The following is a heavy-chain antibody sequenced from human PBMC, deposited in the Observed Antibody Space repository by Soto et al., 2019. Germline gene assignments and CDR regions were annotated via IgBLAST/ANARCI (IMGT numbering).Heavy chain of an antibody. CDR1: GGTFSSYA. Sequence: SVKVSCKASGGTFSSYAISWVRQAPGQGLEWMGGIIPIFGTANYAQKFQGRVTITADESTSTAYMELSSLRSEDTAVYYCAREGYSRGGQHQNYYYYGMDVWGQGTTVTVYS. J-gene: IGHJ6*02. D-gene: IGHD3-22*01. CDR3: AREGYSRGGQHQNYYYYGMDV. CDR2: IIPIFGTA. V-gene: IGHV1-69*13.